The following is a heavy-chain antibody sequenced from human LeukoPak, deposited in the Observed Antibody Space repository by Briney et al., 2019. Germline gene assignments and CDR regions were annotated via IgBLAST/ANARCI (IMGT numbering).Heavy chain of an antibody. D-gene: IGHD6-13*01. V-gene: IGHV3-43D*03. CDR2: ITWDAGSM. J-gene: IGHJ4*02. CDR1: RFTFDDYA. Sequence: GGSLRLSCAASRFTFDDYAMHWVRQAPGKGLEWVSLITWDAGSMYYADSVKGRFTISRDNSKNSLYLQMNSLRAEDTALYYCAKGTSSWHEFDYWGQGALVTVSS. CDR3: AKGTSSWHEFDY.